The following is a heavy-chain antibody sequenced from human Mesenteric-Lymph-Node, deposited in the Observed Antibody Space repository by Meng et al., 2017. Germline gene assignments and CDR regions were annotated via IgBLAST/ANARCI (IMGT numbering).Heavy chain of an antibody. CDR2: INHSGST. Sequence: LQQWGAGLLKPSETLSLTCAVYGGSFSGYYWSWIRQPPGKGLEWIGEINHSGSTNYNPSLKSRVTISVDTSKNQFSLKLSSVTAADTAVYYCARGRGYGDYGSLYWGQGTLVTVSS. V-gene: IGHV4-34*01. D-gene: IGHD4-17*01. CDR3: ARGRGYGDYGSLY. J-gene: IGHJ4*02. CDR1: GGSFSGYY.